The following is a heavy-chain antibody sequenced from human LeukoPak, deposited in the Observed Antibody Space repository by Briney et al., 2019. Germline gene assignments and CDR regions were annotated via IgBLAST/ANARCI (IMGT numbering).Heavy chain of an antibody. CDR3: GRHGGNSYGFLFFDY. D-gene: IGHD5-18*01. J-gene: IGHJ4*02. V-gene: IGHV4-39*01. CDR2: IFYSGDT. Sequence: PSETLSLTCTVSGGSISSNAYYWGWIRQPPGKGLEWIGSIFYSGDTFYEPSLKGRVTISADASKNQLSLKMNFETAADTAIYYCGRHGGNSYGFLFFDYWGQGTLVSVSS. CDR1: GGSISSNAYY.